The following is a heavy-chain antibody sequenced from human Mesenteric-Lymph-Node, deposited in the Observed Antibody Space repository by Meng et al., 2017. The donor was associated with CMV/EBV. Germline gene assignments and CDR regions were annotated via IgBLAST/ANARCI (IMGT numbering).Heavy chain of an antibody. CDR2: ISYDGSNK. CDR1: GFTFSSYA. J-gene: IGHJ6*02. Sequence: GESLKISCAASGFTFSSYAMHWVRQAPGKGLEWVAVISYDGSNKYYADSVKGRFTISRDNSKNTLYLQMNSLRAEDTAVYYCARVDRSRWLGAYYYGMDVWGQGTTVTVSS. CDR3: ARVDRSRWLGAYYYGMDV. D-gene: IGHD6-19*01. V-gene: IGHV3-30-3*01.